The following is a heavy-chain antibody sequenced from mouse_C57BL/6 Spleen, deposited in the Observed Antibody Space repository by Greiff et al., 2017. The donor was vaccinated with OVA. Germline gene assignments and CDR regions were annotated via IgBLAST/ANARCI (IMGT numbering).Heavy chain of an antibody. CDR1: GYAFSSYW. J-gene: IGHJ1*03. D-gene: IGHD1-1*01. Sequence: VQLQQSGAELVKPGASVKISCKASGYAFSSYWMNWVKQRPGKGLEWIGQIYPGDGDTNYNGKFKGKATLTADKSSSTAYMQLSSLTSEDSAVYFCARNEITTVGYFDVWGTGTTVTVSS. CDR3: ARNEITTVGYFDV. CDR2: IYPGDGDT. V-gene: IGHV1-80*01.